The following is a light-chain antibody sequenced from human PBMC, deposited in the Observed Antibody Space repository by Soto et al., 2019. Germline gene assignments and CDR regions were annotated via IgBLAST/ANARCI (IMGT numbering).Light chain of an antibody. Sequence: EIVMTQSPATLSVSPGGRATLSCRASQSVSSNLAWYQQKPGQSPRLLISGASMRASGVPVRFSGSGSGTDFNLTISRLEPEDFAVYYCQHYGETPITFGLGTRLEIK. J-gene: IGKJ5*01. V-gene: IGKV3D-15*01. CDR3: QHYGETPIT. CDR2: GAS. CDR1: QSVSSN.